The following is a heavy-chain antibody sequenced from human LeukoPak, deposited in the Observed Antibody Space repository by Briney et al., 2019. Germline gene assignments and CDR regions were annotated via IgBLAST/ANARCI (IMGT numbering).Heavy chain of an antibody. CDR1: GFTFRSYA. D-gene: IGHD3-22*01. J-gene: IGHJ4*02. CDR2: ISGSGGST. Sequence: GRSMRLSCAASGFTFRSYAMSWVRQAPGKGLEWVSDISGSGGSTYYADSVKGRFTISRDNSKNTLYLQMNSLRAEDMAVYYCAKVGPPYDSSGYFDYWGQGTLVTVSS. V-gene: IGHV3-23*01. CDR3: AKVGPPYDSSGYFDY.